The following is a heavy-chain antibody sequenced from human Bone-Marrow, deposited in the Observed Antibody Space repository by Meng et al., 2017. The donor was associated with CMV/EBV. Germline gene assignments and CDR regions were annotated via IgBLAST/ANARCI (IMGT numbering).Heavy chain of an antibody. D-gene: IGHD5-18*01. CDR3: ARGYSYGYGVRY. CDR1: GGSVSSGSYY. J-gene: IGHJ4*02. CDR2: MYYSGST. V-gene: IGHV4-39*07. Sequence: SETLSLTCTVSGGSVSSGSYYWSWIRQPPGKGLEWIGSMYYSGSTYYNPSLKSRVTISVDTSKNQFSLKLSSVTAADTAVYYCARGYSYGYGVRYWGQGTLVTVSS.